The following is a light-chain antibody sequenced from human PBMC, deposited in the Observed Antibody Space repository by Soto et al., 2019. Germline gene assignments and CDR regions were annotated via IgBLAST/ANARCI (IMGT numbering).Light chain of an antibody. Sequence: QSVLTQPASVFGSPGQSITISCTGTSSDVGGYDYVSWYQQHPGKAHKLMIYDVTNRPSGVSNRFSGSKSGNTASLTISGLQAEDEADYYCISYASINTYVFGTGTKVTVL. J-gene: IGLJ1*01. V-gene: IGLV2-14*01. CDR3: ISYASINTYV. CDR1: SSDVGGYDY. CDR2: DVT.